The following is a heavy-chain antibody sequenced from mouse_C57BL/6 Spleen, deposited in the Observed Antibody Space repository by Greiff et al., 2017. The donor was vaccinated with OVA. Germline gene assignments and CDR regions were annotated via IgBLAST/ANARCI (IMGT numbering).Heavy chain of an antibody. Sequence: QVQLQQPGAELVRPGSSVKLSCKASGYTFTSYWMHWVKQRPIQGLEWIGNIDPSDSETHYNQKFKDKAKLTVDKSSSTAYMQLSSLTSEDSAVYYCARSGTTARFFDYWGQGTTLTVSS. J-gene: IGHJ2*01. CDR3: ARSGTTARFFDY. V-gene: IGHV1-52*01. D-gene: IGHD1-2*01. CDR2: IDPSDSET. CDR1: GYTFTSYW.